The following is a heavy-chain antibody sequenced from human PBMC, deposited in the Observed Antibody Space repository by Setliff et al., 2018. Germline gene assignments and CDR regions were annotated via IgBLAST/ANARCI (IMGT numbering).Heavy chain of an antibody. V-gene: IGHV4-39*07. CDR3: ARRETYYNFWSGYYAY. CDR1: GGSISSSSYY. CDR2: IYYSGST. D-gene: IGHD3-3*01. J-gene: IGHJ4*02. Sequence: LSLTCTVSGGSISSSSYYWGWIRQPPGKGLEWIGSIYYSGSTYYNPSLKSRVTMSVDTSKNQFSLKLSSVTAADTAVYYCARRETYYNFWSGYYAYWGQGTLVTVSS.